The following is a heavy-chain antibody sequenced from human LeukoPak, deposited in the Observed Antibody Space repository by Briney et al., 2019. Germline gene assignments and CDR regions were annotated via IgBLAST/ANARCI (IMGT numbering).Heavy chain of an antibody. V-gene: IGHV3-7*03. J-gene: IGHJ6*02. Sequence: GGSLRLSCAASGFTFSSYWMNWARQAPGKGLEWVASINHNGNVNYYVDSVKGRFTISRDNAKNSLYLQMSNLRAEDTAVYFCARGGGLDVWGQGTTVTVSS. CDR3: ARGGGLDV. CDR2: INHNGNVN. CDR1: GFTFSSYW. D-gene: IGHD3-16*01.